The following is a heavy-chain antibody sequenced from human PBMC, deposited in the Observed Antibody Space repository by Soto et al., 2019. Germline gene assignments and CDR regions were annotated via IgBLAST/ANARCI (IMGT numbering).Heavy chain of an antibody. Sequence: SETLSLTCAVYGGPFSGYYWSWIRQPPGKGLEWIGEINHSGSTNYNPSLKSRVTISVDTSKNQFSLKLSSVTAADTAVYYCARGRQLWLLHYYYYYGMDVWGQGTTVTVSS. D-gene: IGHD5-18*01. CDR2: INHSGST. J-gene: IGHJ6*02. V-gene: IGHV4-34*01. CDR1: GGPFSGYY. CDR3: ARGRQLWLLHYYYYYGMDV.